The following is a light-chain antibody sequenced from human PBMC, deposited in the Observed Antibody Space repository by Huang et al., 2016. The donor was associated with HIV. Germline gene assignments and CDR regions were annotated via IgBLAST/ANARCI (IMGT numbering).Light chain of an antibody. CDR3: QQYNSFPWT. J-gene: IGKJ1*01. CDR2: EAS. V-gene: IGKV1-5*03. CDR1: QSISTW. Sequence: DIQMTQSSSTLSASVGDRVTIACRASQSISTWLAWYQQKPGKAPNLVIYEASTLDGWVPSRVSGGGAGTDFTLTINSLQPDDFATYYCQQYNSFPWTFGQGTKVEV.